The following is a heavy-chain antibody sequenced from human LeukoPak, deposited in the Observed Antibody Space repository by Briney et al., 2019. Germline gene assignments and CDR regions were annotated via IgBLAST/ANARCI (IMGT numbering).Heavy chain of an antibody. J-gene: IGHJ5*02. Sequence: GGPLRLSCAASGFSFSDYWMHWVRQAPAEGLVWVSRMSILGRSTIYADSVKRRFTIYRDNAKNTLYLQMNTVRAVDTAVYYCARVAIAAAQGRGSFKWFDPWGQGTLVTVSS. D-gene: IGHD6-13*01. CDR3: ARVAIAAAQGRGSFKWFDP. V-gene: IGHV3-74*01. CDR2: MSILGRST. CDR1: GFSFSDYW.